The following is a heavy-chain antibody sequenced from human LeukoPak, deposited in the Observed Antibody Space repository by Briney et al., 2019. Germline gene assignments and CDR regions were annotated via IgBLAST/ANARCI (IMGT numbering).Heavy chain of an antibody. Sequence: PGGSLRLSCAASGFTFSSYGMSWVRQAPGKGLEWVSGISGNSGTTYYADSVKGRFTISRDNAKNSLYLQMNSLRAEDTAVYYCARGPRANHFNWFDPWGQGTLVTVSS. V-gene: IGHV3-21*01. CDR2: ISGNSGTT. D-gene: IGHD1-26*01. CDR1: GFTFSSYG. J-gene: IGHJ5*02. CDR3: ARGPRANHFNWFDP.